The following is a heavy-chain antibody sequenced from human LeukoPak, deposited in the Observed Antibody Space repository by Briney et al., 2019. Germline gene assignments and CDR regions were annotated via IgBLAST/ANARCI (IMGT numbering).Heavy chain of an antibody. CDR2: IIPIFGTA. CDR3: ARGYSNWDDAFDL. D-gene: IGHD6-13*01. Sequence: GASVKVSCKASGGTFSSYAISWVRQAPGQGLEWMGKIIPIFGTANYAQKFQGRVTITTDESTSTAYMELSSLRSEDTAVYYCARGYSNWDDAFDLWGQGTMVTVSS. V-gene: IGHV1-69*05. J-gene: IGHJ3*01. CDR1: GGTFSSYA.